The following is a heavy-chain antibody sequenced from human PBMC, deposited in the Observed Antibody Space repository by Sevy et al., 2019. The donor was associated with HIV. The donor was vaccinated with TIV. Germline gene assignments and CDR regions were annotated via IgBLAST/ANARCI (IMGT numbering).Heavy chain of an antibody. Sequence: GGSLRLSCSASGFTFSSYAMHWVRQAPGKGLEYVSAISSNGGSTYYADSVKGRFTISRDNSKNTLYLQMSSLGAEDTAVYYCVKDRYYYDSSGPDYWGQGTLVTVSS. V-gene: IGHV3-64D*06. J-gene: IGHJ4*02. CDR1: GFTFSSYA. CDR2: ISSNGGST. CDR3: VKDRYYYDSSGPDY. D-gene: IGHD3-22*01.